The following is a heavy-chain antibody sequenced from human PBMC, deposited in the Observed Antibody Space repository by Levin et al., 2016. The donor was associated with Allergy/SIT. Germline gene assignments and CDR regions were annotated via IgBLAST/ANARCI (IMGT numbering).Heavy chain of an antibody. CDR3: VGGPYDILTGSLLWFDP. J-gene: IGHJ5*02. CDR1: GFTFSSYW. V-gene: IGHV3-7*01. Sequence: GGSLRLSCAASGFTFSSYWMSWVRQAPGKGLEWVANIKQDGSEKYYVDSVKGRFTISRDNAKNSLYLQMNSLRAEDTAVYYCVGGPYDILTGSLLWFDPWGQGTLVTVSS. D-gene: IGHD3-9*01. CDR2: IKQDGSEK.